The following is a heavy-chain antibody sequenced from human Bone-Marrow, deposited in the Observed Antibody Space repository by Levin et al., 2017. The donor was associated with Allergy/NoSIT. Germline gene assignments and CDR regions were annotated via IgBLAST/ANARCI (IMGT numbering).Heavy chain of an antibody. D-gene: IGHD6-25*01. CDR3: ARDFDVAAYNY. Sequence: GESLKISCAASGFTFTSYWISWVRRAPGKGLEWVANIKPDGSGEYYVDSVKGRFSVSRDNAKNIVYLQMSSLRVDDTAMYYCARDFDVAAYNYWGHGTLVTVSS. CDR2: IKPDGSGE. V-gene: IGHV3-7*01. J-gene: IGHJ4*01. CDR1: GFTFTSYW.